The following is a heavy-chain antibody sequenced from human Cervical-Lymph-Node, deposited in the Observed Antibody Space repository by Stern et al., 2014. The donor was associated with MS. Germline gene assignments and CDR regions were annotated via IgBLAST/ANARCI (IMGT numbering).Heavy chain of an antibody. D-gene: IGHD2-15*01. CDR1: EYTHNNYL. J-gene: IGHJ6*02. CDR2: INPSGAP. CDR3: AVRYCSGGRCYSVPDV. V-gene: IGHV1-46*02. Sequence: QLVQSGAEVKKPGASVKVSCKASEYTHNNYLIHWVRQAPGQRPEWMGEINPSGAPNSAPKVQDRVTMTTDASTSTFYMELSRLRSEDTAVYYCAVRYCSGGRCYSVPDVWGQGTTVIVSS.